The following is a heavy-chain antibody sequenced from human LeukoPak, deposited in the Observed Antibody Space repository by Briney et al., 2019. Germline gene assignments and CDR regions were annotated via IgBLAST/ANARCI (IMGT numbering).Heavy chain of an antibody. D-gene: IGHD3-22*01. CDR1: GGSISTYF. CDR3: AREANYYDTSGYYHGAFDI. J-gene: IGHJ3*02. Sequence: PSETLSLTCTVSGGSISTYFWSWLRQPPGKGLEWIGYVSYSGSTNYNPSLTSRVTISVDTSKNQFSLKLSSVTAADTAMYYCAREANYYDTSGYYHGAFDIWGQGTMVTVSS. V-gene: IGHV4-59*01. CDR2: VSYSGST.